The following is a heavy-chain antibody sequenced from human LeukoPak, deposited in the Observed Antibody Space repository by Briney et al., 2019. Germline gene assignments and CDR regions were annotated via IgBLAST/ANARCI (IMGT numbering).Heavy chain of an antibody. D-gene: IGHD3-16*02. Sequence: TGGSLRLSCAASGFTFSSYAMSWVRQAPGKGLEWVSAISGSGGSTYYADSVKGRFTISRDNSKNTLYLQMNSPRAEDTAVYYCAKGALYDYVWGSYRPDAFDIWGQGTMVTVSS. CDR2: ISGSGGST. CDR1: GFTFSSYA. CDR3: AKGALYDYVWGSYRPDAFDI. V-gene: IGHV3-23*01. J-gene: IGHJ3*02.